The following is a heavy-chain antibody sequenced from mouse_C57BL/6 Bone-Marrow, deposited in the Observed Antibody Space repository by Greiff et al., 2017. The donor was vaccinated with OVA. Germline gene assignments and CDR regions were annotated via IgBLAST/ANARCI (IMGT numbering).Heavy chain of an antibody. CDR3: ARKDYGYPWFAY. D-gene: IGHD2-2*01. V-gene: IGHV1-76*01. CDR1: GYTFTDYY. Sequence: VMLVESGAELVRPGASVKLSCKASGYTFTDYYINWVKQRPGQGLEWIARIYPGSGNTYYNEKFKGKATLTAEKSSSTAYMQLSSLTSEDSAVYFCARKDYGYPWFAYWGQGTLVTVSA. CDR2: IYPGSGNT. J-gene: IGHJ3*01.